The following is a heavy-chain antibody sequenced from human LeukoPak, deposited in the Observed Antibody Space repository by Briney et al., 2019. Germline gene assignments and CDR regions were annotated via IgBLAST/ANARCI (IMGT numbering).Heavy chain of an antibody. Sequence: GGSLRLSCAASGFTFSSYGMHWVRQAPGKGLEWVAFIRYDGSNKYYADSVKGRFTISRDNSKNTLYLQMNSLRAEDTAVYYCARDHCSSTSCYDYWGQGTLVTVSS. CDR2: IRYDGSNK. J-gene: IGHJ4*02. D-gene: IGHD2-2*01. V-gene: IGHV3-30*02. CDR3: ARDHCSSTSCYDY. CDR1: GFTFSSYG.